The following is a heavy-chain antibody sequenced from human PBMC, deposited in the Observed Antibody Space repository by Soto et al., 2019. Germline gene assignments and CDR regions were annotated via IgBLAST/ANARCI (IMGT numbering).Heavy chain of an antibody. CDR3: ARHYGSGTYPLDY. Sequence: SETLSLTCTVSGGSISGFYWSWFRQPPGKGLEWIGFIHSNGGTNYNPSLKSRVTISVDTSKNQSSLKLSSVTAADTAVYYCARHYGSGTYPLDYWGQGTPVTVSS. CDR2: IHSNGGT. CDR1: GGSISGFY. J-gene: IGHJ4*02. V-gene: IGHV4-59*01. D-gene: IGHD3-10*01.